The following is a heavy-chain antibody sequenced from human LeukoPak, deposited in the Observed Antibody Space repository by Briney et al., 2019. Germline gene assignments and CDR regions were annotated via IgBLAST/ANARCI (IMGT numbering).Heavy chain of an antibody. CDR3: ARDGNYYDSSGYYYGGSYFDY. Sequence: GGSLRLSCAASGFTFSSYSMNWVRQAPGKGLEWDSSISSSSSYIYYADSVKGRFTISRDNAKNSLYLQMNSLRAEDTAVYYCARDGNYYDSSGYYYGGSYFDYWGQGTLVTVSS. CDR1: GFTFSSYS. V-gene: IGHV3-21*01. D-gene: IGHD3-22*01. J-gene: IGHJ4*02. CDR2: ISSSSSYI.